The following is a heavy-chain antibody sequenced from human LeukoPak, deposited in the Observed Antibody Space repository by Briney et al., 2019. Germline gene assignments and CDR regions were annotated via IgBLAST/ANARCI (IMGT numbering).Heavy chain of an antibody. Sequence: GGSLTLSCAASGFTFSSYAMSWVRQAPGKGLEWVSAISGSGGSTYYADSVEGRFTISRDNSKNTLYLQMNSLRAEDTAVYYCAKATPITMIVVVMGYYFDYWGQGTLVTVSS. J-gene: IGHJ4*02. D-gene: IGHD3-22*01. CDR1: GFTFSSYA. V-gene: IGHV3-23*01. CDR2: ISGSGGST. CDR3: AKATPITMIVVVMGYYFDY.